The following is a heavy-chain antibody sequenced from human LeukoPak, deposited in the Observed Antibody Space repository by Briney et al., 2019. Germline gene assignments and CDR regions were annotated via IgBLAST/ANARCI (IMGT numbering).Heavy chain of an antibody. Sequence: TLSLTCTVSGGSLSSGGYYWSWIRQHPGKGLEWLGYIYYSGSTYYNPSLKSRVTISVDTSKNQFSLKLSSVTAADTAVYYCARDLGYGGNDAFDIWGQGTMVTVSS. CDR3: ARDLGYGGNDAFDI. J-gene: IGHJ3*02. V-gene: IGHV4-31*03. D-gene: IGHD4-23*01. CDR2: IYYSGST. CDR1: GGSLSSGGYY.